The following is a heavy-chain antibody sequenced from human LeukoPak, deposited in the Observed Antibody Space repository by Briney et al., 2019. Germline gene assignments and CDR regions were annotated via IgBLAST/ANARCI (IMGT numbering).Heavy chain of an antibody. CDR2: AYYSGST. D-gene: IGHD2-15*01. CDR1: GGSISSSSYY. J-gene: IGHJ5*02. Sequence: SETLSLTCTVSGGSISSSSYYWGWIRQPPGKGLEWIGNAYYSGSTYYNPSLKSRVTISVDTSKNQFSLKLSSVTAADTAMYYCARDPVCCGGSCYSVNWFDPWGQGTLVTVSS. V-gene: IGHV4-39*02. CDR3: ARDPVCCGGSCYSVNWFDP.